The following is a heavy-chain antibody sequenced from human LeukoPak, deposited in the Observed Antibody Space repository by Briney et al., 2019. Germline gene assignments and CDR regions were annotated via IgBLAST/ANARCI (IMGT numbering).Heavy chain of an antibody. J-gene: IGHJ4*02. CDR2: ISGSGGST. CDR1: GFTFSSYS. V-gene: IGHV3-23*01. CDR3: AKGRSIAARPTLFDY. Sequence: TGGSLRLSCAASGFTFSSYSMNWVRQAPGKGLEWVSAISGSGGSTYYADSVKGRFTISRDNSKNTLYLQMNSLRAEDTAVYYCAKGRSIAARPTLFDYWGQGTLVTVSS. D-gene: IGHD6-6*01.